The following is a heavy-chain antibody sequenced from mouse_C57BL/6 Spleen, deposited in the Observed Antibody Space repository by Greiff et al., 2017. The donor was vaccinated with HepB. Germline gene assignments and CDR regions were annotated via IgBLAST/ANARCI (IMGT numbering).Heavy chain of an antibody. J-gene: IGHJ1*03. CDR2: ILPGSGST. Sequence: VQRVESGAELMKPGASVKLSCKATGYTFTGYWIEWVKQRPGHGLEWIGEILPGSGSTNYNEKFKGKATFTADTSSNTAYMQLSSLTTEDSAIYYCARWEDGYYVFHWYFDVWGTGTTVTVAS. V-gene: IGHV1-9*01. D-gene: IGHD2-3*01. CDR1: GYTFTGYW. CDR3: ARWEDGYYVFHWYFDV.